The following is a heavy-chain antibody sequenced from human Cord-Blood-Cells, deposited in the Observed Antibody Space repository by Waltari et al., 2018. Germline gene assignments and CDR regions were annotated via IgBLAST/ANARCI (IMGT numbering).Heavy chain of an antibody. CDR1: GYTFTSYG. Sequence: QVQLVQSGAEVKKPGASVKVSCKASGYTFTSYGISWVRQAPGQGIEWMGWISAYNGNTNYAQKLQGRVTMTTDPSTSTAYMELRSLRSDDTAVYYCARDERYCSSTSCYEYFQHWGQDTLVTVSS. CDR3: ARDERYCSSTSCYEYFQH. CDR2: ISAYNGNT. J-gene: IGHJ1*01. D-gene: IGHD2-2*01. V-gene: IGHV1-18*01.